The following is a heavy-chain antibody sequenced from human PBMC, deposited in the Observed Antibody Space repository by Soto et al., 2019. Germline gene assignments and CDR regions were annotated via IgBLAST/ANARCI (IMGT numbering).Heavy chain of an antibody. CDR1: GSTFRDDY. CDR2: ISSSGSTI. CDR3: ARDKQWLVQGGYYYYYGMDV. J-gene: IGHJ6*02. V-gene: IGHV3-11*01. D-gene: IGHD6-19*01. Sequence: QVQLVESGGGLVKPGGSLRLSCAAYGSTFRDDYMSWIRQAPGKGLEWVSYISSSGSTIYYADSVKGRFTISRDNAKNSLYLQMNSLRAEDTAVDYCARDKQWLVQGGYYYYYGMDVWGQGTTVTVSS.